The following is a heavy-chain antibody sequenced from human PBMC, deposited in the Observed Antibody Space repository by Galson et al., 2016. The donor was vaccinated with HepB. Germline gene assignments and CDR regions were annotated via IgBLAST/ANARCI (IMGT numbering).Heavy chain of an antibody. CDR2: IYPGDSDT. V-gene: IGHV5-51*01. Sequence: QSGAEVKKPGESLQISCQASGYSFTSFWIGWVRQLPGKGLESMGIIYPGDSDTKYSPSFQGHVTMSVDGSITTAYLQWHSLRASDTATYYCAKLGTGSFGMGVWGQGTTVIVSS. CDR1: GYSFTSFW. D-gene: IGHD1-26*01. CDR3: AKLGTGSFGMGV. J-gene: IGHJ6*02.